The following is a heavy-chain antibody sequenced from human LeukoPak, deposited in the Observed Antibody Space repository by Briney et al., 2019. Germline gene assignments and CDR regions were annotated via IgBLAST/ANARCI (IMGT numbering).Heavy chain of an antibody. D-gene: IGHD5-18*01. CDR3: ARWGGIQLWSGGPLTALDI. CDR1: GYTFTSYG. V-gene: IGHV1-18*01. Sequence: GASVKVSCKASGYTFTSYGISWVRQAPGQGLEWMGWISAYNGNTNYAQKLQDRVTMTTDTSTSTAYMELRSLRSDDTAVYYCARWGGIQLWSGGPLTALDIWGQGTMVTVSS. J-gene: IGHJ3*02. CDR2: ISAYNGNT.